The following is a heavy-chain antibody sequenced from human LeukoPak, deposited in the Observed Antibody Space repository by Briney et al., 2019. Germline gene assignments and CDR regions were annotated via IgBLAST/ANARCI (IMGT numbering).Heavy chain of an antibody. Sequence: ASVKVSCKASGYTFTAHYMHWVRQAPGQGLEWMGWINPNSGGTNYAQKFQGRVTMTRDTSISTAYMELSRLRSDDTAVYYCARETYGVTNYFDYWGQGTLVTVSS. CDR2: INPNSGGT. D-gene: IGHD2-8*01. J-gene: IGHJ4*02. CDR3: ARETYGVTNYFDY. CDR1: GYTFTAHY. V-gene: IGHV1-2*02.